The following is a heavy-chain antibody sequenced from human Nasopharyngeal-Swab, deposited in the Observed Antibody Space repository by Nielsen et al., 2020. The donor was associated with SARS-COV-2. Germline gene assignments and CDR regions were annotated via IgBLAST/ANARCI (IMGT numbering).Heavy chain of an antibody. D-gene: IGHD2-15*01. CDR3: ARSTLVYCSGGSCYSFYYYYYGMDV. J-gene: IGHJ6*02. Sequence: GGSLRLSCAASGFTFSSYAMSWVRQAPGKGLEWVSAISGSGGSTYYADSVKGRFTISRDNSKNTLYLQMNSLRAEDTAVYYCARSTLVYCSGGSCYSFYYYYYGMDVWGQGTTVTVSS. CDR1: GFTFSSYA. V-gene: IGHV3-23*01. CDR2: ISGSGGST.